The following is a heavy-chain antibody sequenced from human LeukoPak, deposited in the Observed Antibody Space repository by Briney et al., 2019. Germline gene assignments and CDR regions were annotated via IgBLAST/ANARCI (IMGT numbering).Heavy chain of an antibody. Sequence: PGGSLRLSCAASGFTFSRYSMHWVRQAPGKGLEWLSSISGSSSYIYYADSVKGRFTISSDKAKNSLYLQMNSLRAEDTAVYYCAELSITMIGGVWGKGTTVTISS. CDR2: ISGSSSYI. J-gene: IGHJ6*04. CDR3: AELSITMIGGV. D-gene: IGHD3-10*02. CDR1: GFTFSRYS. V-gene: IGHV3-21*01.